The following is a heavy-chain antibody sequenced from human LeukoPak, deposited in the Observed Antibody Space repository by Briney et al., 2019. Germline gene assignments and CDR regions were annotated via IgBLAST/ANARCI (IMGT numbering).Heavy chain of an antibody. Sequence: SETLSLTCTVSGGSINSYYWSWIRQPAGKGLEWIGRLSSSGSTNSNPSLKSRVTMSVDTSKNQLSLNLTSVTAADTAMYYCTRDDFCLGRPFDYWGQGILVTVSS. CDR1: GGSINSYY. CDR2: LSSSGST. CDR3: TRDDFCLGRPFDY. V-gene: IGHV4-4*07. D-gene: IGHD3-10*02. J-gene: IGHJ4*02.